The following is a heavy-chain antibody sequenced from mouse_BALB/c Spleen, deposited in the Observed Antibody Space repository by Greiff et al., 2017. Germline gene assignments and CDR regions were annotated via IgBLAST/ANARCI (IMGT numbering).Heavy chain of an antibody. V-gene: IGHV9-3-1*01. D-gene: IGHD4-1*01. CDR3: ALGDAMDY. CDR1: GYTFTNYG. J-gene: IGHJ4*01. CDR2: INTYTGEP. Sequence: LVESGPELKKPGETVKISCKASGYTFTNYGMNWVKQAPGKGLKWMGWINTYTGEPTYADDFKGRFAFSLETSASTAYLQINNLKNEDTATYFCALGDAMDYWGQGTSVTVSS.